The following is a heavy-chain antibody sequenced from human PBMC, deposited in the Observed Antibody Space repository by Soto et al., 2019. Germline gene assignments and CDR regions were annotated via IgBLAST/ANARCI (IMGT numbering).Heavy chain of an antibody. D-gene: IGHD2-8*01. CDR1: GGTFSSYA. J-gene: IGHJ6*01. Sequence: QVQLVQSGAEVKKPGSSVKVSCKTSGGTFSSYAFNWVRRAPGQGLEWMGRIIPVFGTPNFAQKFQGRVTFTAGASTTTTYMEPTSPTTEDPAIYYCARGLRTNFLMDGWGPGTGVTVSS. CDR2: IIPVFGTP. CDR3: ARGLRTNFLMDG. V-gene: IGHV1-69*18.